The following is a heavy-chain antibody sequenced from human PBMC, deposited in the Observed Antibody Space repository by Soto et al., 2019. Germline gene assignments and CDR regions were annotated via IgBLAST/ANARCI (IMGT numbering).Heavy chain of an antibody. CDR1: GFTVSNNY. CDR2: IYSGGYT. V-gene: IGHV3-53*01. CDR3: AADRGGGGY. Sequence: EVQLVESGGGLIQPGGSLRLSCAVSGFTVSNNYMSWVRQAPGKGLEGVSVIYSGGYTAYGDSVKGRFTISRDNSKNTLFLQMKGLGAADAAVYYWAADRGGGGYWGQGTLVTVSS. J-gene: IGHJ4*02. D-gene: IGHD3-10*01.